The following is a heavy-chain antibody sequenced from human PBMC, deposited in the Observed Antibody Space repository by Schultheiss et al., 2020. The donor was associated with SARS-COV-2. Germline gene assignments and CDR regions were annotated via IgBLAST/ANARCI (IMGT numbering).Heavy chain of an antibody. V-gene: IGHV4-61*01. CDR3: ARGERVALGNWFDP. D-gene: IGHD2-21*01. CDR2: IYYSGST. J-gene: IGHJ5*02. CDR1: GGSVGSDTYY. Sequence: SETLSLTCTVSGGSVGSDTYYWSWIRQPPGKGLEWIGYIYYSGSTNYNPSLKSRVTISVDTSKNQFSLKLSSVTAADTAVYYCARGERVALGNWFDPWGQGTLVTVSS.